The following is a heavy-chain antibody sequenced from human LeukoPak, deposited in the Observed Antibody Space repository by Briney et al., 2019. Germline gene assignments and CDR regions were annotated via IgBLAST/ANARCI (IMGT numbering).Heavy chain of an antibody. V-gene: IGHV4-34*01. CDR1: GGSFSGYY. J-gene: IGHJ5*02. CDR2: INHSGST. D-gene: IGHD3-22*01. Sequence: SETLSLTCAVYGGSFSGYYWSWIRQPPGKGLEWIGEINHSGSTNYNPSLKSRVTISVDTSKNQFSLKLSSVTAADTAVYYCASRNYYDSSGYYYFNWFDPWGQGTLVTVSS. CDR3: ASRNYYDSSGYYYFNWFDP.